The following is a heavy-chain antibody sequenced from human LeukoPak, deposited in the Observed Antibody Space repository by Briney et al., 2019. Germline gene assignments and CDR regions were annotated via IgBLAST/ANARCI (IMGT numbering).Heavy chain of an antibody. J-gene: IGHJ4*02. CDR1: GFTLSSYA. CDR2: ISGNAGST. V-gene: IGHV3-23*01. CDR3: AKDYLRTTDY. D-gene: IGHD4-17*01. Sequence: GGSLRLSCAASGFTLSSYAMSWVRQAPGKGLEWVSLISGNAGSTHYADSVKGRFTISRDDSKNTLYLQMNSLRAGDAAIYYCAKDYLRTTDYWGQGTLVTVSS.